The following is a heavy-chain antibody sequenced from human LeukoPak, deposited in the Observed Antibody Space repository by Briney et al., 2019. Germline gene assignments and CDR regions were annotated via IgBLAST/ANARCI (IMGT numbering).Heavy chain of an antibody. CDR2: IIPILGIA. CDR1: GGTFSSYA. CDR3: ARESGAETSLDY. Sequence: ASVKVSCKASGGTFSSYAISWVRQAPGQGLEWMGRIIPILGIANYAQKFQGRVTITADKSTSTAYMELSSLRSEDTAVYYCARESGAETSLDYWGQGTLVTVSS. V-gene: IGHV1-69*04. D-gene: IGHD6-6*01. J-gene: IGHJ4*02.